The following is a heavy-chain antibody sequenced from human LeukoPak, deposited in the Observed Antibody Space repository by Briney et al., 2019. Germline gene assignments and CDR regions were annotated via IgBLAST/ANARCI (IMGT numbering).Heavy chain of an antibody. CDR2: ISGSDGST. D-gene: IGHD2-2*01. V-gene: IGHV3-23*01. CDR1: GLTFTSYA. Sequence: PGGSLGFSVAASGLTFTSYARPWFRQAPVKGWKWASVISGSDGSTYYADSVKGRFTISRDDSQNTLYLQMNSLSAEDTAVYYCAKVETSGGANCYALDYWGQGTLVTVSS. CDR3: AKVETSGGANCYALDY. J-gene: IGHJ4*02.